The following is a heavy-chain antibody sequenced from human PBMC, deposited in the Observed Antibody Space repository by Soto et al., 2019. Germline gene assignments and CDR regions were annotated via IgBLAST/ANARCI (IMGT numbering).Heavy chain of an antibody. J-gene: IGHJ4*02. CDR1: GGSISSYY. CDR2: IYYSGST. D-gene: IGHD2-15*01. Sequence: QVQLQESGPGLVKPSETLSLTCTVSGGSISSYYWSWIRQPPGKGLEWIGYIYYSGSTNYNPSLRGRVTISVETSKTQFSLKMRSVTAADTAVYYCAGTRGYCSGGSCPTVVDYWGQGTLVTVSS. CDR3: AGTRGYCSGGSCPTVVDY. V-gene: IGHV4-59*01.